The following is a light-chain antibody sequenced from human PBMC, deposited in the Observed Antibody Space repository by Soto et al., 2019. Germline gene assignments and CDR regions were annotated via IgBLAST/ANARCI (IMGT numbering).Light chain of an antibody. J-gene: IGLJ1*01. V-gene: IGLV3-21*04. CDR3: QVWDSSSDHYV. CDR2: YDS. CDR1: NIGSKS. Sequence: SSELTQPPSVSVAPGKTARITCGRNNIGSKSVHWYQQKPGQAPVLVIYYDSDRPSGIPERSSGSNSGNTATLTISRVEAGDEADYYCQVWDSSSDHYVFGTGTKLTVL.